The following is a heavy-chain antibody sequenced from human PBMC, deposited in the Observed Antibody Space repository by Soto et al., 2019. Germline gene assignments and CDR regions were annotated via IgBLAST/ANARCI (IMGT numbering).Heavy chain of an antibody. D-gene: IGHD3-22*01. CDR2: ISSSSSYI. CDR1: GFTFSSYS. CDR3: ARDGGYYYDSSGYYLANY. Sequence: GGSLRLSCAASGFTFSSYSMNWVRQAPGKGLEWVSSISSSSSYIYYADSVKGRFTISRDNAKNSLYLQMNSLRAEDTAVYYCARDGGYYYDSSGYYLANYWGQGTLVTVSS. V-gene: IGHV3-21*01. J-gene: IGHJ4*02.